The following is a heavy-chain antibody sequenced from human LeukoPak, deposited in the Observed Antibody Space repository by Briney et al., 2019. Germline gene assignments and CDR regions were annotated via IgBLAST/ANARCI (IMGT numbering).Heavy chain of an antibody. CDR2: ICDSGGRT. J-gene: IGHJ5*02. V-gene: IGHV3-23*01. Sequence: GGSLTLSCAAWTFTYYKYAVLGLRQAPGKELEWVSGICDSGGRTYYADSVKGRFTISRDNSKNTLYLQMNRLRGEVTALYYCANGSDVDQDNCFYPWGQGTLVTVSS. CDR1: TFTYYKYA. CDR3: ANGSDVDQDNCFYP. D-gene: IGHD5-12*01.